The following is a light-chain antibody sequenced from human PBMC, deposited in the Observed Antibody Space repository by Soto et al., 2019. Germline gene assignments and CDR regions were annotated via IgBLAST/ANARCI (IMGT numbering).Light chain of an antibody. CDR2: GAS. J-gene: IGKJ2*02. V-gene: IGKV3-15*01. CDR3: QQYKNWPRT. CDR1: QGVSSN. Sequence: EIVMTQSPVTLSVSPGERATLSCRAGQGVSSNLAWYQQKPGQAPRLLIYGASTRATGIPARFTGSGSGTEFTLTISSLQFDDSAVYYCQQYKNWPRTFGQGTKVDIK.